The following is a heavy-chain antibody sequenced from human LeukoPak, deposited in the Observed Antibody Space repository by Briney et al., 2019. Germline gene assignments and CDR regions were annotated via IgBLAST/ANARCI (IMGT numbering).Heavy chain of an antibody. J-gene: IGHJ5*02. Sequence: PSETLSLTCTVSGGSISSYYWSWIRQPPGKGLEWIGYIYYSGSTNYNPSLKSRVTISVDTSKNQFSLKLSSVTAADTAVHYCARALADYDSSGYLTYWFDPWGQGTLVTVSS. CDR2: IYYSGST. D-gene: IGHD3-22*01. CDR3: ARALADYDSSGYLTYWFDP. V-gene: IGHV4-59*01. CDR1: GGSISSYY.